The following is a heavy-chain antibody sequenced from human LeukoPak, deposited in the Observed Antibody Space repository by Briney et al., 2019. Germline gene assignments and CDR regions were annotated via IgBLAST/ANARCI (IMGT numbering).Heavy chain of an antibody. CDR1: GFTYTSYS. CDR2: ISSSSSYI. D-gene: IGHD3-22*01. Sequence: GGSLRLSCAASGFTYTSYSMNWGRQAPGKGLEWVSSISSSSSYIYYADSVKGRFTISRDDAKNSLYLHMDSLRAEDTAVYYCARDLLYHDTWGFDYWGQGTLVTVSS. CDR3: ARDLLYHDTWGFDY. V-gene: IGHV3-21*01. J-gene: IGHJ4*02.